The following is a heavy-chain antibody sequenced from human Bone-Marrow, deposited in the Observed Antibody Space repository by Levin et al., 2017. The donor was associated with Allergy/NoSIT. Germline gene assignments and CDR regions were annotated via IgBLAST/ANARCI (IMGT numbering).Heavy chain of an antibody. D-gene: IGHD2-21*01. CDR1: GFTFSNFN. V-gene: IGHV3-21*01. Sequence: KTGGSLRLSCAASGFTFSNFNMNWVRQTPGKGLEWVSSISRSSSYIYYADSVKGRFTISRDNAKNSLFLQMNSLTAEDTAVYYCVYSDVAFDMWGQGTLVTVSS. CDR3: VYSDVAFDM. J-gene: IGHJ3*02. CDR2: ISRSSSYI.